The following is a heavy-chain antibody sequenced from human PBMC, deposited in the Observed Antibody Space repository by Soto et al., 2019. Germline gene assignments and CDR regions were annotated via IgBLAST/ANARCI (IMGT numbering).Heavy chain of an antibody. D-gene: IGHD1-26*01. CDR2: ISAYNGNT. CDR3: ARDKGSKAWYYFFDF. V-gene: IGHV1-18*01. J-gene: IGHJ4*02. Sequence: QVHLVQSRAEVKKPGASVQVSCKASGYTFTTYGIAWVRQAPGQGLEWLGWISAYNGNTNYAQKFQGRVTMTTETSTNQDYMEVRSLRSDDTAVYYCARDKGSKAWYYFFDFWGQGTLVTVSS. CDR1: GYTFTTYG.